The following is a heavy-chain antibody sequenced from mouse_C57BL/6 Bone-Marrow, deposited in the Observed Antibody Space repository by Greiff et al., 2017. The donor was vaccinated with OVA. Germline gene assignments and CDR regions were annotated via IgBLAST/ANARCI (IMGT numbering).Heavy chain of an antibody. CDR2: IYPGSGST. V-gene: IGHV1-55*01. Sequence: QVQLQQPGAELVKPGASVKMSCKASGYTFTSYWITWVKQRPGQGLEWIGDIYPGSGSTNYNEKFKSKAILTVDTSSSTAYMQLSSLTSEDSAVYYCARGGATVVATGDYWGQGTTLTVSS. CDR1: GYTFTSYW. J-gene: IGHJ2*01. CDR3: ARGGATVVATGDY. D-gene: IGHD1-1*01.